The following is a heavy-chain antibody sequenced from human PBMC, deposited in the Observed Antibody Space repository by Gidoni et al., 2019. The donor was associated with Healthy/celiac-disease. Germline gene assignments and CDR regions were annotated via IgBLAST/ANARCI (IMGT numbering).Heavy chain of an antibody. CDR3: ARHGGGYLSGPSGHYYYGMDV. CDR2: IYYSGST. J-gene: IGHJ6*02. V-gene: IGHV4-39*01. CDR1: GGSISSSSYY. Sequence: QLQLQESGPGLVKPSETLSLTCTVSGGSISSSSYYWGWIRQPPGKGLEWIGSIYYSGSTYYNPSLKSRVTISVDTSKNQFSLKLSSVTAADTAVYYCARHGGGYLSGPSGHYYYGMDVWGQGTTVTVSS. D-gene: IGHD3-16*01.